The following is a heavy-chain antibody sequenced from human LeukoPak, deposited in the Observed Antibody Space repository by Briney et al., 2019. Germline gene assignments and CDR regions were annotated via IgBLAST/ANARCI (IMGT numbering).Heavy chain of an antibody. CDR2: IFAIFGTA. V-gene: IGHV1-69*06. D-gene: IGHD5-18*01. Sequence: ASVNVSFKASGYTFTIYDINWVRQAPGQGREWMGGIFAIFGTANYAQKFQGRVTITADKSTTTAYMELSSLRSEDTAVYFCARGRGYSTSSPSDYWGQGTLVTVSS. J-gene: IGHJ4*02. CDR3: ARGRGYSTSSPSDY. CDR1: GYTFTIYD.